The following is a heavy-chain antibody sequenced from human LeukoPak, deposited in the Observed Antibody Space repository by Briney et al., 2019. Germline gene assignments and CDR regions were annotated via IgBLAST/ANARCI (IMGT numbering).Heavy chain of an antibody. CDR1: GFTFSDYA. D-gene: IGHD2-21*02. J-gene: IGHJ4*02. Sequence: GGSLRLSCAASGFTFSDYAMSWVRQAPGKGLDWVSTISSYGGSTYNADSVKGRFTISRDSSKNTLYLQMNSLRAEDTAVYFCAKDSPSVTATPHDYWGQGALVTVSS. V-gene: IGHV3-23*01. CDR2: ISSYGGST. CDR3: AKDSPSVTATPHDY.